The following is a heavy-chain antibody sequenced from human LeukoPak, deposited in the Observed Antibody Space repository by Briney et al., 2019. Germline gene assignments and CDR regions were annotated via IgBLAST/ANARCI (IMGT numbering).Heavy chain of an antibody. D-gene: IGHD3-22*01. Sequence: ASVKVSCKASGYTFTGYYMHWVRQAPGQGLEWMGWINPNSGGTNYAQKFQGRVTMTRDTSISTAYMELSRLSSDDTAVYYCARDRDYYDSSGPLYYWGQGTLVTVSS. CDR3: ARDRDYYDSSGPLYY. CDR2: INPNSGGT. V-gene: IGHV1-2*02. CDR1: GYTFTGYY. J-gene: IGHJ4*02.